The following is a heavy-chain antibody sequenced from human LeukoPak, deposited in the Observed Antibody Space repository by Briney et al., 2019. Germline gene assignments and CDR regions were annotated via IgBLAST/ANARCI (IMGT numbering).Heavy chain of an antibody. D-gene: IGHD2-2*01. Sequence: SVKVSCKASGGTFSSNAISWVRQAPGQGLEWMGGIIPIFGTANYAQKFQGRVTITADESTSTAYMELSSLRSEDTAVYYCARTDYSSTSCYEAGQGAFDIWGQGTMVTVSS. CDR3: ARTDYSSTSCYEAGQGAFDI. J-gene: IGHJ3*02. CDR2: IIPIFGTA. V-gene: IGHV1-69*13. CDR1: GGTFSSNA.